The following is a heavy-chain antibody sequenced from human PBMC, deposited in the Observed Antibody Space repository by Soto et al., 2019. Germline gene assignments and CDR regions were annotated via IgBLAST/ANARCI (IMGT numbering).Heavy chain of an antibody. Sequence: QVQLVQSGAEVKKPGASVKVSCKASGYTFTSYGISWVRQAPGQGLEWMGRISAYNGNTKYAQKLQGRVTITTHTSTSTAYMELRTLRSDDTAVYYCARDAAIGTNDYWGQGTLVTVSS. J-gene: IGHJ4*02. CDR3: ARDAAIGTNDY. CDR2: ISAYNGNT. CDR1: GYTFTSYG. D-gene: IGHD1-1*01. V-gene: IGHV1-18*01.